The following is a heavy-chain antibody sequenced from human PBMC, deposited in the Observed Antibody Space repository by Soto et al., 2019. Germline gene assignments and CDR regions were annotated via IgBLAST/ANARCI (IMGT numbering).Heavy chain of an antibody. J-gene: IGHJ3*02. V-gene: IGHV3-48*02. CDR2: IRSSNSNI. CDR1: GFTFSSYS. CDR3: ARDHAYAFDS. Sequence: GSLRLSCAASGFTFSSYSMNWVRQAPGKGLEWISYIRSSNSNIQYADSVKGRFTISIDTAKNALYLQMNSLRDEDTAVYYCARDHAYAFDSWGQGTMVTVSS.